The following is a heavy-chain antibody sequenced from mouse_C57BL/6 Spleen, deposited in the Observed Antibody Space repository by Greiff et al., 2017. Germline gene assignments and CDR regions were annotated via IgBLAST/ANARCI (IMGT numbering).Heavy chain of an antibody. V-gene: IGHV1-81*01. J-gene: IGHJ4*01. CDR2: IYPRSGNT. CDR1: GYTFTSYG. CDR3: ARRPEAMDY. Sequence: VQLLESGAELARPGASVKLSCKASGYTFTSYGISWVKQRTGQGLEWIGEIYPRSGNTYYNEKFKGKATLTADKSSSTAYMELRSLTSEDSAVYFCARRPEAMDYWGQGTSVTVSS.